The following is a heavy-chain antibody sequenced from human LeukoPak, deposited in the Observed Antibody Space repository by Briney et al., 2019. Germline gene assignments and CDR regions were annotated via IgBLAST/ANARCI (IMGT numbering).Heavy chain of an antibody. Sequence: GESLKISCKGSGYSFTSYWIGWVRQTRGKVQEWVGIIYPGDSDTRYSPSFQGQVTISADKSISTAYLQWSSLKASDTAMYYCARPQVGATDAFDIWGQGTMVTVSS. CDR1: GYSFTSYW. V-gene: IGHV5-51*01. CDR3: ARPQVGATDAFDI. J-gene: IGHJ3*02. D-gene: IGHD1-26*01. CDR2: IYPGDSDT.